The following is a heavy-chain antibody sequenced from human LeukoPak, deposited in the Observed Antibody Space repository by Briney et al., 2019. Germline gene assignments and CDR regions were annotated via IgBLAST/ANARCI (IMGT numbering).Heavy chain of an antibody. V-gene: IGHV3-23*01. Sequence: PGGSLRLSCAASGFTFSSYAMSWVRQAPGKGLEWVSAISGSGGSTYYADSVKGRFTISRDNSKNTLYLQMNSLRAEDTAVYYCARGGAAVRYLNYYGSGSYYYFDYWGQGTLVTVSS. CDR1: GFTFSSYA. J-gene: IGHJ4*02. CDR2: ISGSGGST. D-gene: IGHD3-10*01. CDR3: ARGGAAVRYLNYYGSGSYYYFDY.